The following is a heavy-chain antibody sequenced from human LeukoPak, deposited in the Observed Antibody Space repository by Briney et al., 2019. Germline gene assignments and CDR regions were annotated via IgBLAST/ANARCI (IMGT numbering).Heavy chain of an antibody. V-gene: IGHV4-34*01. CDR1: GGSFGGYF. Sequence: SETLSLACSAYGGSFGGYFWSWIRQPPGEGLEWIGEVNHSGSTNYNPSLKSRVTISVDTSRTQFSLNLRSVTAADTAVYYCARGPPLAYYGTGGYYFFDYWGQGILVTVSP. CDR2: VNHSGST. D-gene: IGHD3-22*01. J-gene: IGHJ4*02. CDR3: ARGPPLAYYGTGGYYFFDY.